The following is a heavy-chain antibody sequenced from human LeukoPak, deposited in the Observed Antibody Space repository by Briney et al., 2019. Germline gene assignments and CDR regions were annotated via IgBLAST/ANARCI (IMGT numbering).Heavy chain of an antibody. CDR3: ARGRITFGGVIVIQYFDY. CDR2: MNPNSGNT. V-gene: IGHV1-8*01. Sequence: ASVKVSCKASGYTFTSYDINWVRQATGQGLEWMGWMNPNSGNTGYAQKFQGRVTMTRNTSISTAYMELGSLRSEDTAVYYCARGRITFGGVIVIQYFDYWGQGTLVTDSS. CDR1: GYTFTSYD. D-gene: IGHD3-16*02. J-gene: IGHJ4*02.